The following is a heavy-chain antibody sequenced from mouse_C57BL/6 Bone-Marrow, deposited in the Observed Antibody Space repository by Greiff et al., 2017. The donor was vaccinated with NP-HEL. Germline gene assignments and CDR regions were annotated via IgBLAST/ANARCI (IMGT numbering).Heavy chain of an antibody. CDR3: ANMITTAY. Sequence: VKLMESGPGLVQPSQSLSITCTASGFSLTSYGVHWVRQSPGKGLEWLGVIRSGGSTDYNAAFISRLSISKDNSKSQVYFKMNSLQADDTAIYYCANMITTAYWGQGTLVTVSA. J-gene: IGHJ3*01. CDR1: GFSLTSYG. V-gene: IGHV2-2*01. CDR2: IRSGGST. D-gene: IGHD2-4*01.